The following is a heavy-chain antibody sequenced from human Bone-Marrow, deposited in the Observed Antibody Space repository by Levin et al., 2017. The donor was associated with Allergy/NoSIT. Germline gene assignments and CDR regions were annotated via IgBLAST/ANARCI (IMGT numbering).Heavy chain of an antibody. CDR2: IDWDDEK. D-gene: IGHD2-8*02. J-gene: IGHJ2*01. Sequence: QTLSLPFPFSFFSLLLPFLLFLFLLPPPGKALSWLARIDWDDEKFYSAFLKTRLTISKDTSKNQVVLTMTDMDPVDTATYYCARTFCTGGRGCFGLGWHFDLWGRGTLVTVSS. CDR1: FFSLLLPFLL. CDR3: ARTFCTGGRGCFGLGWHFDL. V-gene: IGHV2-70*04.